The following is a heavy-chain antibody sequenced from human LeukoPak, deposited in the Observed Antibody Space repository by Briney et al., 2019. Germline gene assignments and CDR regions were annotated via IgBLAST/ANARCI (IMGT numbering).Heavy chain of an antibody. D-gene: IGHD4-11*01. CDR3: ARVDYSNPSY. CDR2: IYYSGST. V-gene: IGHV4-59*01. CDR1: RGSISGYY. J-gene: IGHJ4*02. Sequence: MASETLSLXCTVSRGSISGYYWSWIRRPPGKGLEWIGYIYYSGSTNYNPSLKSRVTISIDTSKKQFSLKLSSVTAADTAVYYCARVDYSNPSYWGQGTLVTVSS.